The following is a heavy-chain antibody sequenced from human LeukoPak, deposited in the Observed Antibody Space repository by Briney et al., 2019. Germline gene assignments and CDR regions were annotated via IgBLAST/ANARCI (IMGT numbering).Heavy chain of an antibody. CDR2: MFYSGSS. Sequence: PSETLSLTCTVSGGSISSYYWTWIRQPPGKGLEWIGYMFYSGSSNYNPSLRSRVTISVDTSKNQFSLKLSSVTAADTAVYYCARVRFYYGSGSYYFDYWGQGTLVTVSS. V-gene: IGHV4-59*12. CDR1: GGSISSYY. J-gene: IGHJ4*02. CDR3: ARVRFYYGSGSYYFDY. D-gene: IGHD3-10*01.